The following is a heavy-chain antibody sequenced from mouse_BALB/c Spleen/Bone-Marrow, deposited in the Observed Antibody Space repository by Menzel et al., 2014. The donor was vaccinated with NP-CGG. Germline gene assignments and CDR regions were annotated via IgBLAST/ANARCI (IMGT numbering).Heavy chain of an antibody. D-gene: IGHD1-1*01. CDR1: GFTFTSYW. Sequence: VQLQQSGAELVKPGASVKTSCKASGFTFTSYWMHWVKQRPGQGLEWIGYINPSTGYTEYNQKFKDKATLTADKSSSTAYMQLSSLTSEDSAVYYCARLEDYSIAYWGQGTLVTVSA. CDR2: INPSTGYT. V-gene: IGHV1-7*01. J-gene: IGHJ3*01. CDR3: ARLEDYSIAY.